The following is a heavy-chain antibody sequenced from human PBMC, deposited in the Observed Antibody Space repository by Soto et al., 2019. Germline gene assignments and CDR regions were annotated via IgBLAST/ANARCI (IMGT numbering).Heavy chain of an antibody. V-gene: IGHV3-33*01. CDR3: ARTSQWLVEGIDY. D-gene: IGHD6-19*01. J-gene: IGHJ4*02. CDR1: GFTFSSYG. Sequence: GGSLRLSCAASGFTFSSYGMHWVRQAPGKGLEWVAVIWYDGSNKYYADSVKGRFTISRDNSKNTLYLQMNSLRAEDTAVYYCARTSQWLVEGIDYWGQGTLVTVSS. CDR2: IWYDGSNK.